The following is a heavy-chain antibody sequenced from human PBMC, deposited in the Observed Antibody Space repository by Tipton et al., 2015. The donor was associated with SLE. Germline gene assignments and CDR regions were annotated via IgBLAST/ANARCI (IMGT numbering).Heavy chain of an antibody. D-gene: IGHD1-7*01. J-gene: IGHJ4*02. V-gene: IGHV4-34*01. CDR2: INHVGRT. CDR1: GGSLSGYY. CDR3: AGRYNWNYKDYFDY. Sequence: TLSLTCAVYGGSLSGYYWSWIRQSPGKGLEWIDDINHVGRTNYNPSLRSRATISIDTSKNQFSLKLTSVTAADTAVYYCAGRYNWNYKDYFDYWGQGTPVTVSS.